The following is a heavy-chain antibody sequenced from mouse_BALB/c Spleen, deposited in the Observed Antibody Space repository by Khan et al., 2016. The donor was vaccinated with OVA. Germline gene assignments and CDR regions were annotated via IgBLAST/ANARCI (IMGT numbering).Heavy chain of an antibody. CDR3: ARGGYSSFAY. CDR2: VYPGNGDI. J-gene: IGHJ3*01. D-gene: IGHD1-3*01. Sequence: VQLKQSGTVLARPGASVKMSCKASGYSFTSYLIHWVKQRPGQGLEWIGDVYPGNGDITYNQKFKDKAKLTAGTSANTAYMELRSLTNEDSAVYYSARGGYSSFAYWGQGTLVTVS. V-gene: IGHV1-5*01. CDR1: GYSFTSYL.